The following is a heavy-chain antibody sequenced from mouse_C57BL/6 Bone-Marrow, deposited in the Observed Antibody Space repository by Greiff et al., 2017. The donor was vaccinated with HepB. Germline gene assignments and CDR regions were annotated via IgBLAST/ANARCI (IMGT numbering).Heavy chain of an antibody. CDR2: IDPSDSYT. Sequence: QVQLQQPGAELVKPGASVKLSCKASGYTFTSYWMQWVQQRPGQGLEWIGEIDPSDSYTNYNQKFKGKATLTVDTSSSTAYMQLSSLTSEDSAVYYCARSPGIYYGDYWGQGTTLTVSS. CDR1: GYTFTSYW. CDR3: ARSPGIYYGDY. V-gene: IGHV1-50*01. D-gene: IGHD2-1*01. J-gene: IGHJ2*01.